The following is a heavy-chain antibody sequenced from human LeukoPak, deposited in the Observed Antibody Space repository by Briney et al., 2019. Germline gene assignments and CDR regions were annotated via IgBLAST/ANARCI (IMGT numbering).Heavy chain of an antibody. J-gene: IGHJ4*02. CDR3: ARGPGAHIAVAGRIDY. V-gene: IGHV1-18*01. Sequence: ASVKVSCKASGYTFTSYGISWVRQAPGQGLEWMGWISAYNGNTNYAQKLQGRVTMTTDTSTSTAYMELRSLRSDDTAVYYCARGPGAHIAVAGRIDYWGQGTLVTVSS. D-gene: IGHD6-19*01. CDR2: ISAYNGNT. CDR1: GYTFTSYG.